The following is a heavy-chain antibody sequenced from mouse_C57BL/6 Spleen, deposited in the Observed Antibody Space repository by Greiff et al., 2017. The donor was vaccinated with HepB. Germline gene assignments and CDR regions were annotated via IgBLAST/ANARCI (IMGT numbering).Heavy chain of an antibody. V-gene: IGHV1-50*01. D-gene: IGHD1-1*01. CDR2: IDPSDSYT. Sequence: QVQLQQPGAELVKPGASVKLSCKASGYTFTSYWMQWVKQRPGQGLEWIGEIDPSDSYTNYNQKFKGKATLTVDTSSSTAYMQLSSLTSEDSAVYYCAIKRRLDYGSSPFAYWGQGTLVTVSA. CDR1: GYTFTSYW. J-gene: IGHJ3*01. CDR3: AIKRRLDYGSSPFAY.